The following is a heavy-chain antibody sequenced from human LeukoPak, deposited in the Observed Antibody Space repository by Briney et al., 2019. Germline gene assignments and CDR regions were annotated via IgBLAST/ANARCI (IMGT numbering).Heavy chain of an antibody. CDR1: GGSISSSRYY. Sequence: PSETLSLTCTVSGGSISSSRYYWGWIRQPPGKGLEWIGTIYYSGSTYYNPSLKSRVTISIDTSKNQFSLKLSSVTAADTAVYYCARHGGTIFFLSRYYFDYWGQGTLVTVSS. J-gene: IGHJ4*02. CDR3: ARHGGTIFFLSRYYFDY. V-gene: IGHV4-39*01. CDR2: IYYSGST. D-gene: IGHD3-9*01.